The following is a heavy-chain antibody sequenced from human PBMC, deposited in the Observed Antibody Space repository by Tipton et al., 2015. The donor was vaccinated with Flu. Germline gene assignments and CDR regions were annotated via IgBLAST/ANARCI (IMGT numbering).Heavy chain of an antibody. J-gene: IGHJ3*01. V-gene: IGHV3-21*01. D-gene: IGHD2-2*01. CDR3: ARGKDCSSTTCYQGRDAFDV. CDR1: DFTFSGYN. Sequence: GSLRLSCAASDFTFSGYNMNWVRQAPGKGLEWVLSISRSSTYIYYADSVKGRFTIARDNAKNSLYLQMNCLGAEDTAVYYCARGKDCSSTTCYQGRDAFDVWGQGTMVTVSS. CDR2: ISRSSTYI.